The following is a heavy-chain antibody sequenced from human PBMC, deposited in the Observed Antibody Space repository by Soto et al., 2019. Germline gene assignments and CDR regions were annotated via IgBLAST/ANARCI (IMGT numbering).Heavy chain of an antibody. V-gene: IGHV4-39*01. CDR3: ARLNTAGDFDY. CDR2: IYYSGST. Sequence: PSETLSLTCTVSGGSISSSSYYWGWIRQPPGKGLEWIGSIYYSGSTYYNPSLKSRVTISVDTSKNQFSLKLSSVTAADTAVYYCARLNTAGDFDYWGQGTLVTVSS. CDR1: GGSISSSSYY. J-gene: IGHJ4*02. D-gene: IGHD6-13*01.